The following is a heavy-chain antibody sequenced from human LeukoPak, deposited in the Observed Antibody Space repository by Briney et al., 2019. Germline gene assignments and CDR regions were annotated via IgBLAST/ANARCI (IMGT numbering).Heavy chain of an antibody. CDR3: AGDLGYGALDP. Sequence: GGSLRLSCATSGFTFSSYWMNWVRQAPGKGLEWVALINPDGSQTNYVDSVKGRFTISGDNAENSLYLQMNSLRAEDTAVYYCAGDLGYGALDPWGQGTLVTVSS. V-gene: IGHV3-7*01. J-gene: IGHJ5*02. CDR1: GFTFSSYW. CDR2: INPDGSQT. D-gene: IGHD4-17*01.